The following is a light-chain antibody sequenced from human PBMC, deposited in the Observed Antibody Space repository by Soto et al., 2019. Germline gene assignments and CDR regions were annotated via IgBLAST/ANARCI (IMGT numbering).Light chain of an antibody. CDR3: QQYKEWPLT. J-gene: IGKJ4*01. CDR2: FAS. Sequence: ERVMTQFPATLSVSPGAKATLSCRASQTVSNNLAWYQQKPGQAPRLLIYFASTRATGVPARFSGSGSGTEFTLTISNRQSEDSAVYSCQQYKEWPLTFGGGTKLETK. CDR1: QTVSNN. V-gene: IGKV3-15*01.